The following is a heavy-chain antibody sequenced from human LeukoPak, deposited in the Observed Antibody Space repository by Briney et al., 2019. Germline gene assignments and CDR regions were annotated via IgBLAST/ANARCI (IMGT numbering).Heavy chain of an antibody. V-gene: IGHV1-69*05. D-gene: IGHD3/OR15-3a*01. J-gene: IGHJ4*02. CDR1: GGTFSSYA. Sequence: SVKVSCKASGGTFSSYAISWVRQAPGQGLEWMGGIIPIFGTANYAQKFQGRVSITTDALTRTVYMELSSLRSDDTAIYFCARTALVNDFWTAYFDYWGQGTLVTVSS. CDR3: ARTALVNDFWTAYFDY. CDR2: IIPIFGTA.